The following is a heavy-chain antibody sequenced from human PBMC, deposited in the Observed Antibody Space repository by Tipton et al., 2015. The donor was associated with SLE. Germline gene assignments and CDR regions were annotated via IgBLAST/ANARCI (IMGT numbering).Heavy chain of an antibody. CDR1: GGSISSSSYY. CDR3: AREERGIQLWYFDY. D-gene: IGHD5-18*01. V-gene: IGHV4-39*07. Sequence: TLSLTCTVSGGSISSSSYYWGWIRQPPGKGLEWIGSIYYSGSTYYNPSLKSRVTISVDTSKNQFSLKLSSVTAADTAVYYCAREERGIQLWYFDYWGQGTLVTVSS. J-gene: IGHJ4*02. CDR2: IYYSGST.